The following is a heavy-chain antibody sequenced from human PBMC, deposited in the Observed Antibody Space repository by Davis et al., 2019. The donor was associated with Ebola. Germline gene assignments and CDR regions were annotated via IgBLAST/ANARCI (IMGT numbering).Heavy chain of an antibody. D-gene: IGHD6-19*01. CDR3: ATVIRGWASAY. J-gene: IGHJ4*02. CDR1: GVSINNGDYY. Sequence: SETLSLTCTVSGVSINNGDYYWSWIREHPGKGLEWIGYIYDSGITHYNPSLQSRLIISVDTSKNHFSLTLDSATVADTAIYYCATVIRGWASAYWGQGSRVTVSS. V-gene: IGHV4-31*03. CDR2: IYDSGIT.